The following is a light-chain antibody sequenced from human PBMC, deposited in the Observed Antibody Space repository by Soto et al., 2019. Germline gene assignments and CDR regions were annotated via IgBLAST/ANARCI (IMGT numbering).Light chain of an antibody. J-gene: IGKJ1*01. CDR2: AAS. Sequence: DIQMTQSPSSLSASIGDRVTITCRASQGISNYLAWYQKKPGKVPKLLIYAASTLQSGVPSRFSGSGSGTDFTITISSLQPEDVATYYCQKCNSVTTFGQGTKVEIK. V-gene: IGKV1-27*01. CDR3: QKCNSVTT. CDR1: QGISNY.